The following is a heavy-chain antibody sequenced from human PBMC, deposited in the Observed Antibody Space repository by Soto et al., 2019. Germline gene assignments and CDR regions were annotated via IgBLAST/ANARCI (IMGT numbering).Heavy chain of an antibody. V-gene: IGHV3-64D*06. Sequence: GRSVRLSCSASGFTFSSYAMHWVRQAPGKGLEYVSAISSNGGSTYYADSVKGRFTISRDNLKNTLYLQMSSLRAEDTAVYYCVKGTIVPADSGYYYYGMDVWRQGTRVTVYS. CDR1: GFTFSSYA. D-gene: IGHD2-2*01. CDR3: VKGTIVPADSGYYYYGMDV. CDR2: ISSNGGST. J-gene: IGHJ6*02.